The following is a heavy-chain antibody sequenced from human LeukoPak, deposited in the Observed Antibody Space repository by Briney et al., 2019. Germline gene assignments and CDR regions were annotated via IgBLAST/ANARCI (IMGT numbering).Heavy chain of an antibody. CDR1: GFTFDDYA. CDR3: AKDRGSSGWYATFDY. Sequence: PGWSLRLSCAASGFTFDDYAMLWVRKAPGKGLEWVTLSSGDGGTTYYGDSVRGRFTISRDNSKNSLYLQMNSLRTEDAALYYCAKDRGSSGWYATFDYWGQGALVTVSS. J-gene: IGHJ4*02. D-gene: IGHD6-19*01. CDR2: SSGDGGTT. V-gene: IGHV3-43*02.